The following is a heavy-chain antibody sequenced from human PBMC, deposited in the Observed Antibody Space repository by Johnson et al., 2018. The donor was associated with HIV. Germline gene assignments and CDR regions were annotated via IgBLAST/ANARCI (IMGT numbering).Heavy chain of an antibody. CDR1: GFTFSSYG. CDR2: ISYDGSKK. D-gene: IGHD1-26*01. J-gene: IGHJ3*02. CDR3: ARMGGATYAFDI. V-gene: IGHV3-30*19. Sequence: QVQLVESGGGVVQPGGSLRLSCAASGFTFSSYGMHWVRQAPGKGLEWVAVISYDGSKKYYADSVKGRFTISRDNSKNTLYLQMNSLRAEDTAVYYCARMGGATYAFDIWGQGTMVTVSS.